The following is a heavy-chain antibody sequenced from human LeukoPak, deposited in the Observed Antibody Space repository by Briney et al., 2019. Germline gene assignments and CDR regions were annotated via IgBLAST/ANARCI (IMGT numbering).Heavy chain of an antibody. D-gene: IGHD4-17*01. Sequence: GGSLRLSCSVSGFTFSSHSMNWVRQAPGKGLQWVSSISGGGSYIFYADSVEGRFSVSRDNAKNSVFLQMNSLRAEDTAVYYCARGLGDYDAFDVWGHGTRVTVAS. CDR1: GFTFSSHS. CDR3: ARGLGDYDAFDV. CDR2: ISGGGSYI. J-gene: IGHJ3*01. V-gene: IGHV3-21*01.